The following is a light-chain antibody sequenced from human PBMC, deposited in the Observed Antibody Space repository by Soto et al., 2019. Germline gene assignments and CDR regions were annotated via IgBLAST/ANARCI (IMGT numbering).Light chain of an antibody. V-gene: IGKV3-20*01. CDR3: QQYGRSPGLFT. J-gene: IGKJ3*01. CDR1: QSVSSSY. CDR2: GAS. Sequence: EIVLTQSPGTLSLSPGERATLSCRASQSVSSSYLAWYQQKPGQAPWLLIYGASSRATGIPDRFSGSGSGTDFTLTISRLEPEDFAVYYCQQYGRSPGLFTFGPGTKVDIK.